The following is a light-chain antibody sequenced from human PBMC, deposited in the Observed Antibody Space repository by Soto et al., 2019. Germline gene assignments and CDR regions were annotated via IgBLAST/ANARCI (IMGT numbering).Light chain of an antibody. CDR3: SSYTSTSTGV. Sequence: QSALTQPASVSGSPGQSITISCTGASSDVGAYDFVSWYQQHPGKAPKLMIFDVSNRPSGVSNRFSGSKSGNTASLTIPGLQAEDEADYYCSSYTSTSTGVFGTGTKVTVL. CDR2: DVS. V-gene: IGLV2-14*01. J-gene: IGLJ1*01. CDR1: SSDVGAYDF.